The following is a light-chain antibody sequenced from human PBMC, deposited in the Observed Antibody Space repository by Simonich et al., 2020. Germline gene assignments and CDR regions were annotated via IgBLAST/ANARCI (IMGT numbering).Light chain of an antibody. CDR1: QSVSSY. J-gene: IGKJ1*01. CDR3: QQRSNWWT. CDR2: EAS. Sequence: EIVLTQSPATLSLSPGERATLSCRASQSVSSYLAWYQQNPGQAPRLLIYEASNRATGIPARFSGSGSGTDFTLTISSLEPEDFAVYYCQQRSNWWTFGQGTKVEIK. V-gene: IGKV3-11*01.